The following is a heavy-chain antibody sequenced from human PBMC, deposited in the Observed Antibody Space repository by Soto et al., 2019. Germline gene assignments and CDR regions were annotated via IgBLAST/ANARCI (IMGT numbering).Heavy chain of an antibody. J-gene: IGHJ6*03. CDR3: ARGLGLSLGYYMDV. D-gene: IGHD3-16*01. CDR2: MNPNSGNT. V-gene: IGHV1-8*01. CDR1: GYTFTGYD. Sequence: QVQLVQSGAEVKKTGASVKVSCKASGYTFTGYDINWVRQATGQGLEWMGWMNPNSGNTGYAQKFQGRVTMTRNTSISTAYMELSSLRSEDTAVYYCARGLGLSLGYYMDVWGKGTTVTVSS.